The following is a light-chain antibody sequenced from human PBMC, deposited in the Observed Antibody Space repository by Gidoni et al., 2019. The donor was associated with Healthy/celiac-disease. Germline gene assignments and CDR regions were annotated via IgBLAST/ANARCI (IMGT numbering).Light chain of an antibody. CDR1: QRVLYISNNKNY. Sequence: DIVMPQSPDSLAVSLGARATINCKSSQRVLYISNNKNYLAWYQQKPGQPPKLLIYWASTRESGVPDRFSGSGSGTDFTLTISSLQAEDVAVYYCQQYYSTPYSFGQGTKLEIK. CDR2: WAS. V-gene: IGKV4-1*01. J-gene: IGKJ2*03. CDR3: QQYYSTPYS.